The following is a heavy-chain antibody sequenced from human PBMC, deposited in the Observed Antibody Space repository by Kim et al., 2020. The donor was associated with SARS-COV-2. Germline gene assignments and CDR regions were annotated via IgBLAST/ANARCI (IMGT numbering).Heavy chain of an antibody. CDR2: T. CDR3: AKGVVDTAMPY. J-gene: IGHJ4*02. Sequence: TYYADAVKGRFTISRDNSKNTLYLQMNSLRAEDTAVYYCAKGVVDTAMPYWGQGTLVTVSS. V-gene: IGHV3-23*01. D-gene: IGHD5-18*01.